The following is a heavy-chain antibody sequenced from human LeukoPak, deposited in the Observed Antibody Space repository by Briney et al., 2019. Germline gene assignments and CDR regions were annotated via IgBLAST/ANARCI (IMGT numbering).Heavy chain of an antibody. Sequence: SQTLSLTCTVSGGSISSGDYYWSWIHQPPGKGLEWIGYIYYSGSTYYNPSLKSRVTISVDTSKNQFSLKLSSVTAADTAVYYCARGGGSSWYPSLFDYWGQGTLATVSS. CDR2: IYYSGST. CDR1: GGSISSGDYY. V-gene: IGHV4-30-4*08. CDR3: ARGGGSSWYPSLFDY. D-gene: IGHD6-13*01. J-gene: IGHJ4*02.